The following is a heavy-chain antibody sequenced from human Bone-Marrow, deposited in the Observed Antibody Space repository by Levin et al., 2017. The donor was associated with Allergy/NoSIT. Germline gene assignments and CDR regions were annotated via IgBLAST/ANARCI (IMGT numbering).Heavy chain of an antibody. J-gene: IGHJ6*02. D-gene: IGHD2/OR15-2a*01. CDR3: AHSSMSLFYGLDV. CDR2: IYWDDDK. Sequence: GSGPTLVKPTQSLTLTCTFSGFSLATSGVAVGWVRQPPGQALEWLALIYWDDDKRFSPSLQGRLTIIKDTSKNQVVLTMANMDLADTATYYCAHSSMSLFYGLDVWGHGTTVTVSS. V-gene: IGHV2-5*02. CDR1: GFSLATSGVA.